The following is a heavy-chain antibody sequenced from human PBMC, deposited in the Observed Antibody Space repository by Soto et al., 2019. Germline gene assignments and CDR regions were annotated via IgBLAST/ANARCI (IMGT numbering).Heavy chain of an antibody. CDR1: GFSISSGFY. CDR3: ARAFYGDSAAYYSGMDV. J-gene: IGHJ6*02. V-gene: IGHV4-38-2*01. CDR2: IYRSGST. D-gene: IGHD4-17*01. Sequence: SETLSLTCAVSGFSISSGFYWGWIRQPPGKGLEWIGNIYRSGSTYYNPSLKSRVTISVDTSKNQFSLKLSSVTAADTAVYYCARAFYGDSAAYYSGMDVWGQGTTVTRLL.